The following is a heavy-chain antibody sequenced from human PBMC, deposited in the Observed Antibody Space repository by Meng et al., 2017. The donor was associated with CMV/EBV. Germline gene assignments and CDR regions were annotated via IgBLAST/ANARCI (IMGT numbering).Heavy chain of an antibody. CDR2: IYYSGST. CDR3: ASSVKHITIFGVAKTNLNFDY. V-gene: IGHV4-39*07. J-gene: IGHJ4*02. Sequence: SETLSLTCTVSGGSISSSSYYWGWIRQPPGKGLEWIGSIYYSGSTYYNPSLKSRVTISVDTSKNQFSLKLSSVTAADTAVYYCASSVKHITIFGVAKTNLNFDYWGQATLVTVSS. CDR1: GGSISSSSYY. D-gene: IGHD3-3*01.